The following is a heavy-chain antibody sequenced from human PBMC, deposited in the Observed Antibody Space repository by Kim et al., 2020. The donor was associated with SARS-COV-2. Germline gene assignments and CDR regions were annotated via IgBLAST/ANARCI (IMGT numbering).Heavy chain of an antibody. CDR2: IYYSGST. V-gene: IGHV4-39*07. Sequence: SETLSLTCTVSGGSISSSSYYWGWIRQPPGKGLEWIGSIYYSGSTYYNPSLKSRVTISVDTSKNQFSLKLSSVTAADTAVYYCAREKRDYYDSYYYGMDVWGQGTTVTVSS. J-gene: IGHJ6*02. CDR1: GGSISSSSYY. D-gene: IGHD3-22*01. CDR3: AREKRDYYDSYYYGMDV.